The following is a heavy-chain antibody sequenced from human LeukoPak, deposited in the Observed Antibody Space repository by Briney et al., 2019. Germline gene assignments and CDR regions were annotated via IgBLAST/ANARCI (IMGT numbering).Heavy chain of an antibody. J-gene: IGHJ4*02. V-gene: IGHV4-34*01. CDR3: ARDVTMVRGIDY. CDR2: INHSGST. D-gene: IGHD3-10*01. CDR1: GGSFSGYH. Sequence: SETLSLTCAVYGGSFSGYHWSWIRQPPGKGLEWIGEINHSGSTNYNPSLKSRVTISVDTSKNQFSLKLSSVTAADMAVYYCARDVTMVRGIDYWGQGTLVTVSS.